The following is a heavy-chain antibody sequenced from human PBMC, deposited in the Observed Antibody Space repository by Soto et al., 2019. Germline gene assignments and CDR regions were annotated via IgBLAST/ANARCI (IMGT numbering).Heavy chain of an antibody. J-gene: IGHJ4*02. D-gene: IGHD3-10*01. V-gene: IGHV4-34*01. CDR3: ARGRRITMVRGVIIKGRFDY. Sequence: QVQLQQWGAGLLKPSETLSLTCAVYGGSFSGYYWSWIRQPPGKGLEWIGEINHSGSTNYNPSLKSRVPISVDTSKNQFSLKLSSVTAADTAVYYCARGRRITMVRGVIIKGRFDYWGQGTLVTVSS. CDR2: INHSGST. CDR1: GGSFSGYY.